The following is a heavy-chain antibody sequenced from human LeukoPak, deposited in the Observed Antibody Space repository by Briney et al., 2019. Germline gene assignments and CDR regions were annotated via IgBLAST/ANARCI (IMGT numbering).Heavy chain of an antibody. J-gene: IGHJ3*02. CDR1: GFTFSSYA. V-gene: IGHV3-30*04. CDR2: ISYDGSNK. CDR3: ARDLEARTPLGAFDI. Sequence: GGSLRLSCAASGFTFSSYAMHWVRQAPGKGLEWVAVISYDGSNKYYADSVKGRFTISRDNSKNTLYLQMNSLRAEDTAVYYCARDLEARTPLGAFDIWGQGTMVTVSS.